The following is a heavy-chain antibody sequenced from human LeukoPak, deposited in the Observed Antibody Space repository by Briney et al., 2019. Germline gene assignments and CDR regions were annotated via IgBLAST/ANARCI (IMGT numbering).Heavy chain of an antibody. Sequence: GTSVKVSCKASGFTFTSSAVQWVRQARGQRLEWIGWIVVGSGNTNYAQKFQERVTITRDMSTSTAYMELSSLRSEDTAVYYCAAVHGDYSNWYFDLWGRGTLVTVSS. CDR3: AAVHGDYSNWYFDL. CDR1: GFTFTSSA. CDR2: IVVGSGNT. J-gene: IGHJ2*01. V-gene: IGHV1-58*01. D-gene: IGHD4-17*01.